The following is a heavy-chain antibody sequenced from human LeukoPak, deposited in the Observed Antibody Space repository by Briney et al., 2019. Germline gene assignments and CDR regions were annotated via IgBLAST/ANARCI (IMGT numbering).Heavy chain of an antibody. CDR1: GGTFSSYA. V-gene: IGHV1-46*01. J-gene: IGHJ4*02. CDR2: MNPSGGST. Sequence: GASVKVSCKASGGTFSSYAISWVRQAPGQGLERMGIMNPSGGSTSHAQKFQGRVSMTRDTTTSTVYMGLSSLRSEDTAVYYCARVLNYSDSSGLFYWGQGTLVTVSS. CDR3: ARVLNYSDSSGLFY. D-gene: IGHD3-22*01.